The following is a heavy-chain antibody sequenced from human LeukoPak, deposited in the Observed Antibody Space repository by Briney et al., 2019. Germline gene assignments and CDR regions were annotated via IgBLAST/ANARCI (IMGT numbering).Heavy chain of an antibody. CDR2: ITNSGSST. V-gene: IGHV3-11*04. CDR1: GFSFSNYY. Sequence: PGGSLRLSCAASGFSFSNYYMSWIRQAPGKGLEWVSYITNSGSSTHYADAVKGRFTISRDNVKKSVHLHMTSLRAEDTGVYYCAREASGNYYVFDFWGQGTLVTVSS. CDR3: AREASGNYYVFDF. D-gene: IGHD1-26*01. J-gene: IGHJ4*02.